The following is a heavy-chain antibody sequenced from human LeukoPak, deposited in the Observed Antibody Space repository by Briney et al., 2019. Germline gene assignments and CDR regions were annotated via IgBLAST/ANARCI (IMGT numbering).Heavy chain of an antibody. Sequence: SETLSLTCTVSCGPISSSSYYWGWIRQPPGKGLEWIGSIYYSGSTYYNPSLKSRLTISLDTSKNQFSLKLSSVTAADTAVYYCARRNYYDSSGYYFDYWGQGTLVTVSS. CDR2: IYYSGST. J-gene: IGHJ4*02. D-gene: IGHD3-22*01. CDR3: ARRNYYDSSGYYFDY. CDR1: CGPISSSSYY. V-gene: IGHV4-39*01.